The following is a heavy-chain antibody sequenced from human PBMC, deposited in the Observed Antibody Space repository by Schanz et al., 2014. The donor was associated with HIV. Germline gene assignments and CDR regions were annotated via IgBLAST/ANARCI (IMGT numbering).Heavy chain of an antibody. CDR2: IRGDGAT. V-gene: IGHV3-23*01. CDR1: GFPLPDNA. D-gene: IGHD1-26*01. J-gene: IGHJ4*02. CDR3: VQVGGLVGATTGY. Sequence: EVQVSESGGGFVQPGASLRLSCTASGFPLPDNALTWVRQAPGKGLEWVADIRGDGATHYADSVRGRFTVSKDNSKNLSYLQMNGLRVDDTAVYYCVQVGGLVGATTGYWGQGTLVTVSS.